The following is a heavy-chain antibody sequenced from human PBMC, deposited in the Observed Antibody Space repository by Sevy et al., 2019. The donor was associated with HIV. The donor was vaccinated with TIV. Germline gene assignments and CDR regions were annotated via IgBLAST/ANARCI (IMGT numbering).Heavy chain of an antibody. V-gene: IGHV4-59*01. CDR3: ARGGTAMGSYYYYMDV. CDR2: IYYSGST. Sequence: SETLSLTCTVSGGSISSYYWSWIRHPPGKGLEWIGYIYYSGSTNYNPSLKSRVTISVDTSKNQFSLKLSSVTAADTAVYYCARGGTAMGSYYYYMDVWGKGTTVTVSS. CDR1: GGSISSYY. J-gene: IGHJ6*03. D-gene: IGHD5-18*01.